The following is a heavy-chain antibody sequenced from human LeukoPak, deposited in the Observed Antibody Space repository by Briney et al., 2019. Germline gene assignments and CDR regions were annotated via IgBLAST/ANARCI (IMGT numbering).Heavy chain of an antibody. D-gene: IGHD6-6*01. V-gene: IGHV3-23*01. J-gene: IGHJ4*02. CDR1: EFTFSNYA. Sequence: PGGSLRLSCAASEFTFSNYAMNWVRQAPGKRPEWVSGISSGGGSIYYADSVKGRFTISRDNSKNTLYLQMNSLRAEDTAVYYCASSPLAARPKLDYWGQGALVTDSS. CDR2: ISSGGGSI. CDR3: ASSPLAARPKLDY.